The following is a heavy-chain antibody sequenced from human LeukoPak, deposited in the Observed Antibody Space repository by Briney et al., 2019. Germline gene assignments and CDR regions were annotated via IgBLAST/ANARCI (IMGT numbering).Heavy chain of an antibody. D-gene: IGHD3-3*01. CDR1: GFTFSSYS. J-gene: IGHJ3*02. CDR2: ISSSSSYI. V-gene: IGHV3-21*01. CDR3: ARVPHTYYDFWSGYPHAFDI. Sequence: PGGSLRLSCAASGFTFSSYSMNWVRQAPGKGLEWVSSISSSSSYIYYADSVKGRFTISRDNAKNLLYLQMNSLRAEDTAVYYCARVPHTYYDFWSGYPHAFDIWGQGTMVTVSS.